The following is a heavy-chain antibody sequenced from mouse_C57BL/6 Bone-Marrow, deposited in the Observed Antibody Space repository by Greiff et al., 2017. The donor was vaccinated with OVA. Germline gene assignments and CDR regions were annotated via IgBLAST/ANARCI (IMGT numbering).Heavy chain of an antibody. CDR3: ARIYYYGSSLYYFDY. D-gene: IGHD1-1*01. CDR2: INPSSGYT. Sequence: QVQLQQSGAELARPGASVKMSCKASGYTFTSYTMHWVKQRPGQGLEWIGYINPSSGYTKYNQKFKDKATLTADKSSSTAYMQLSSLTSEDSAVYYCARIYYYGSSLYYFDYWGQGTTLTVSS. J-gene: IGHJ2*01. V-gene: IGHV1-4*01. CDR1: GYTFTSYT.